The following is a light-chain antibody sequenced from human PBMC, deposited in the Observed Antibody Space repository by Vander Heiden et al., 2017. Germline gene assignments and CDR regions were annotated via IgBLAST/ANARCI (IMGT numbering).Light chain of an antibody. CDR1: QSVSSY. CDR3: QQRSNWPT. J-gene: IGKJ5*01. V-gene: IGKV3-11*01. CDR2: DAS. Sequence: IFLSPFPATLSLSPGERATLSCRASQSVSSYLAWYQQKPGQAPRLLIYDASNRATGIPARFSGSGSGTDFTLTISSLEPEDFAVYYCQQRSNWPTFGQGTRLEIK.